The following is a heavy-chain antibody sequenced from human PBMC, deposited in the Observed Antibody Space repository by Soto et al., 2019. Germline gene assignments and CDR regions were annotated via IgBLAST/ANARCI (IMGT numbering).Heavy chain of an antibody. D-gene: IGHD2-2*01. Sequence: QLQLQESGSGLVETAQTLSLTCIVSGDSISSGGFPWTWIRQSTGKGLEWIGYVYRTGATSDNPSLASRASISVDTSRNQFSLKLMSVTPADSAVYFFASDSYAMSSFALDVWGRGTAVTVSS. CDR1: GDSISSGGFP. CDR3: ASDSYAMSSFALDV. CDR2: VYRTGAT. J-gene: IGHJ6*02. V-gene: IGHV4-30-2*06.